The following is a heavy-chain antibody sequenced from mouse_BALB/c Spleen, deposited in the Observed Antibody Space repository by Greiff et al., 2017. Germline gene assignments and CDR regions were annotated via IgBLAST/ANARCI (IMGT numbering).Heavy chain of an antibody. CDR3: AFYDGYSYAMDY. V-gene: IGHV14-3*02. CDR1: GFNIKDTY. D-gene: IGHD2-3*01. J-gene: IGHJ4*01. CDR2: IDPANGNT. Sequence: EVQLVESGAELVKPGASVKLSCTASGFNIKDTYMHWVKQRPEQGLEWIGRIDPANGNTKYDPKFQGKATITADTSSNTAYLQLSSLTSEDTAVYYCAFYDGYSYAMDYWGQGTSVTVSS.